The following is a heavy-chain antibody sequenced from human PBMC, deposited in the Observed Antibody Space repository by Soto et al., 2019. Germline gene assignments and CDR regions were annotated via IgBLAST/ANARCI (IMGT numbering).Heavy chain of an antibody. CDR1: GFTFSSYW. CDR3: ARADGSGMGYYYYGMDV. V-gene: IGHV3-7*03. J-gene: IGHJ6*02. CDR2: IKQDGSEK. Sequence: PGGSLRLSCAASGFTFSSYWMSWVRQAPGKGLEWVANIKQDGSEKYYVDSVKGRFTISRDNAKNSLYLQMNSLRAEDTAVYYCARADGSGMGYYYYGMDVWGQGTTVTVSS. D-gene: IGHD3-10*01.